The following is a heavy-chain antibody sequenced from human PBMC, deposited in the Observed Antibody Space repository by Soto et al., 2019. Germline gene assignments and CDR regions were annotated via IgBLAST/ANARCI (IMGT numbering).Heavy chain of an antibody. V-gene: IGHV4-4*02. Sequence: QVQLQESGPGLVKPSGTLSLTCVVSGGSISTNNWWHWIRQSPEKGLEWLGEVHHTGSTNYSPSLKSRVTMSLDESKSQFSLTLNSVTAADTAEYYCARERGAGTYQGFDYWGQGTLVTVSS. D-gene: IGHD1-26*01. CDR3: ARERGAGTYQGFDY. CDR1: GGSISTNNW. J-gene: IGHJ4*02. CDR2: VHHTGST.